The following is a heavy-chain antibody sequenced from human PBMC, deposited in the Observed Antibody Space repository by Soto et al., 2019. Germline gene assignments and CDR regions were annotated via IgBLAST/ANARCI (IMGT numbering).Heavy chain of an antibody. D-gene: IGHD3-22*01. J-gene: IGHJ4*02. CDR1: GYTLTELS. V-gene: IGHV1-24*01. CDR2: FDPEDGET. Sequence: ASVKVSCKVSGYTLTELSMHWVRQAPGKGLEWMGGFDPEDGETIYAQKFQGRVTMTEDTSTDTAYMELSSLRSEDTAVYYCATYFSRQQLVGSIKYYYDSSGSGIDYWGQG. CDR3: ATYFSRQQLVGSIKYYYDSSGSGIDY.